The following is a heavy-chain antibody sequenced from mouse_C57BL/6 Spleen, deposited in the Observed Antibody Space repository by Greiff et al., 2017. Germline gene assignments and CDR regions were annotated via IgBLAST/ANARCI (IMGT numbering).Heavy chain of an antibody. CDR3: ARGGYYGSYAMDY. CDR1: GYAFSSYW. J-gene: IGHJ4*01. D-gene: IGHD1-1*01. Sequence: VQLQQSGAELVKPGASVKISCKASGYAFSSYWMNWVKQRPGKGLEWIGQIYPGDGDTNYNGKFKGKATLTADKSSSTAYMQLSSLTSEDSAVYFCARGGYYGSYAMDYWGQGTSVTVSS. V-gene: IGHV1-80*01. CDR2: IYPGDGDT.